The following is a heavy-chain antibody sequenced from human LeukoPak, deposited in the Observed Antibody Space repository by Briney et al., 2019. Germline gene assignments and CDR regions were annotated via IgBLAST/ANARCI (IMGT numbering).Heavy chain of an antibody. CDR2: INHSGST. V-gene: IGHV4-38-2*01. CDR3: ARSRGYSYGEDFDY. D-gene: IGHD5-18*01. J-gene: IGHJ4*02. Sequence: SETLSLTCAVSGYSIGSGYYWGWIRQPPGEGLEWIGEINHSGSTNYNPSLKSRVTISVDTSKNQFSLKLSSVTAADTAVYYCARSRGYSYGEDFDYWGQGTLVTVSS. CDR1: GYSIGSGYY.